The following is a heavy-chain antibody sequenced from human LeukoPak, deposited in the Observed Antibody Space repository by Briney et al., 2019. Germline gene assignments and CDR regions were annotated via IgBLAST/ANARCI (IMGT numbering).Heavy chain of an antibody. V-gene: IGHV3-23*01. CDR3: AKDSYYYDSSGYDY. J-gene: IGHJ4*02. Sequence: PGGSLRLSCAASGFTFSSYAMSWVRQAPGKGLEWVSAISGSGGSTYYADSVKGRFTISRDNSKNTLYLQMNSLRAEDTAVYYCAKDSYYYDSSGYDYWGQGTLVTVSS. D-gene: IGHD3-22*01. CDR2: ISGSGGST. CDR1: GFTFSSYA.